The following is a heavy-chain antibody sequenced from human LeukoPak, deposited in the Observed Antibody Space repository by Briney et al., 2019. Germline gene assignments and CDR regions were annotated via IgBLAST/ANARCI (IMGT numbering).Heavy chain of an antibody. D-gene: IGHD2-15*01. CDR2: IIPIFGTA. V-gene: IGHV1-69*06. CDR3: ARDALDWSGGSWRNWFDP. Sequence: SVEVSCKASGRTFSSYAISWVRQAPGQGLEWMGRIIPIFGTANYAQKFLGRVTITADKSPSTAYMELSSLRSEDTAVYYCARDALDWSGGSWRNWFDPWGQGTLVTVSS. CDR1: GRTFSSYA. J-gene: IGHJ5*02.